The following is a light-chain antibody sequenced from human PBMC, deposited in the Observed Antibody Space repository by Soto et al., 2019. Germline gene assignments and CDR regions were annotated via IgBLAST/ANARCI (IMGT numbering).Light chain of an antibody. V-gene: IGLV1-51*01. J-gene: IGLJ2*01. CDR3: ETWDSSLSAVV. Sequence: QSVLTQPPSVSAAPGQNVTISCSGSTSNIGNTFVSWYQQFPRAAPKLLIYDNDRRPSGIPDRFSGSKSGTSATLGITGLQTGDEADYYCETWDSSLSAVVFGGGTKLTVL. CDR2: DND. CDR1: TSNIGNTF.